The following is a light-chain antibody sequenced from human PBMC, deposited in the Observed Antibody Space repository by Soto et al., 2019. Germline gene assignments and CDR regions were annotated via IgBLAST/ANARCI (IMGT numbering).Light chain of an antibody. J-gene: IGKJ5*01. V-gene: IGKV3-20*01. CDR3: QQYGGSPIT. Sequence: EIVLTQSPGTLSLSPGERATLSCSASQSVSSSYLAWYQQKPGQAPRLLIYGASSRATGIPDRFSGSGSGTDFTLTISRLEPEDFALYYCQQYGGSPITFGLGTRLEIK. CDR2: GAS. CDR1: QSVSSSY.